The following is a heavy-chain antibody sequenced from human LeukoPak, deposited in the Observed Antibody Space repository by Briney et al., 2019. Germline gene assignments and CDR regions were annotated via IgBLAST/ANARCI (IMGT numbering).Heavy chain of an antibody. Sequence: GGSLRLSCAASGFTVSSNYMNWVRQAPGKGLEWVASINHNGNVNYYVDSVKGRFTISRDNAKNSLYLQMSNLRADDTAVYFCARGGGLDVWGQGATVTVSS. J-gene: IGHJ6*02. CDR2: INHNGNVN. CDR3: ARGGGLDV. D-gene: IGHD3-16*01. V-gene: IGHV3-7*03. CDR1: GFTVSSNY.